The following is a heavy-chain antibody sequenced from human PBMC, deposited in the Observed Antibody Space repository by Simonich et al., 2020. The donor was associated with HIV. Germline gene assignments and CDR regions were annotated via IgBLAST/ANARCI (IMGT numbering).Heavy chain of an antibody. CDR3: ATDSIGWSFDL. J-gene: IGHJ2*01. CDR1: GYTLTAVS. CDR2: FDVENGET. V-gene: IGHV1-24*01. Sequence: QVQLVQSGAEVKKPGASVTVSCKVSGYTLTAVSIHWVRQAPGNGLEWLGGFDVENGETIYAQEFQGRVTMTEDTSTDTAYMELSSLRSEDTAVYYCATDSIGWSFDLWGRGTLVTVSS.